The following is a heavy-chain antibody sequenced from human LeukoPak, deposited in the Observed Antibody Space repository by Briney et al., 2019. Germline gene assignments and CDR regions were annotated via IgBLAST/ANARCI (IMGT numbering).Heavy chain of an antibody. CDR3: AKARTSYYDSSGLGY. CDR2: ISGDGGST. J-gene: IGHJ4*02. V-gene: IGHV3-43*02. Sequence: GGSLRLSCAASGFTFDDYAMHWVRPAPGKGLEWVSLISGDGGSTYYADSVKGRFTISRDNSKNSLYLQMNSLRTEDTALYYCAKARTSYYDSSGLGYWGQGTLVTVSS. D-gene: IGHD3-22*01. CDR1: GFTFDDYA.